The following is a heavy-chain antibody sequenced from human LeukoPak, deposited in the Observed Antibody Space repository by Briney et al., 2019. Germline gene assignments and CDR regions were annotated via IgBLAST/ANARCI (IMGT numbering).Heavy chain of an antibody. Sequence: AASVKVSCKASGGTFSSYAISWVRQAPGQGLEWMGGIIPIFGTANYAQKFQGRVTITADKSTSTAYMELSSLRSEDTAVYYCARSSSSYLFDYWGQGTLVTVSS. D-gene: IGHD6-6*01. CDR3: ARSSSSYLFDY. V-gene: IGHV1-69*06. CDR2: IIPIFGTA. J-gene: IGHJ4*02. CDR1: GGTFSSYA.